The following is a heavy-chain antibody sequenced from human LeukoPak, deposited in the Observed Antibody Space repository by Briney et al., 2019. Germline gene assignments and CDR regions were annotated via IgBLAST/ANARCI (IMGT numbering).Heavy chain of an antibody. V-gene: IGHV3-21*01. CDR2: ISSSSSYI. J-gene: IGHJ4*02. Sequence: PGGSLRLSCAASGFTFSSDSMNWVRQAPGKGLEWVSSISSSSSYIYYADSVKGRFTISRDNAKNSLYPQMNSLRAEDTAVYYCARVGQWLDIYYFDYWGQGTLVTVSS. D-gene: IGHD6-19*01. CDR1: GFTFSSDS. CDR3: ARVGQWLDIYYFDY.